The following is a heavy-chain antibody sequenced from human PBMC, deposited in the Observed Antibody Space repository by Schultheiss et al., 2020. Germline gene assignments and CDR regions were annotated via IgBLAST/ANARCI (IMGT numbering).Heavy chain of an antibody. D-gene: IGHD4-17*01. V-gene: IGHV4-30-2*01. CDR2: IYHSGST. CDR3: ARGVDYGDYRFDY. J-gene: IGHJ4*02. CDR1: GGSVSSGSYF. Sequence: SETLSLTCTVSGGSVSSGSYFWSWIRQPPGKGLEWIGYIYHSGSTYYNPSLKSRVTISVDRSKNQFSLKLSSVTAADTAVYYCARGVDYGDYRFDYWGQGTLVTVSS.